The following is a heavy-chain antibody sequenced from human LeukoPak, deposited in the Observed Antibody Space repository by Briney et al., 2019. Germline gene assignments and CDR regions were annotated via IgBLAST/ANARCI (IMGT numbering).Heavy chain of an antibody. V-gene: IGHV3-74*01. Sequence: PGGSLRLSCAASGFTFTSVWMHGFRQAPGRGLVWISRISTDGAITGYADSVKGRFTISRDNAKNTLYLQMNSLRAEDTAVYYCARDRTTVTLFDYWGQGALVTVSS. D-gene: IGHD4-17*01. CDR2: ISTDGAIT. J-gene: IGHJ4*02. CDR1: GFTFTSVW. CDR3: ARDRTTVTLFDY.